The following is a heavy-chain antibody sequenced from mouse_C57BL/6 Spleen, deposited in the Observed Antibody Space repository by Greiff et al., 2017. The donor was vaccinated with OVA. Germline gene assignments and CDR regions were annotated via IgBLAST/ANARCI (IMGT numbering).Heavy chain of an antibody. CDR3: ERFYYDDY. D-gene: IGHD1-1*01. Sequence: EVQLQQSGPELVKPGASVKISCKASGYSFTGYYMNWVKQSPEKSLEWIGELNPSTGGTTYNQKFKAKATLTVDKSPSTAYMQLKSLTTEDSAVYYCERFYYDDYWGQGTTLTVSS. CDR1: GYSFTGYY. J-gene: IGHJ2*01. V-gene: IGHV1-42*01. CDR2: LNPSTGGT.